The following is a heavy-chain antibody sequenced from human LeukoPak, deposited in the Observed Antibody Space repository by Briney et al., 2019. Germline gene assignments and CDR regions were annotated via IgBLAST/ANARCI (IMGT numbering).Heavy chain of an antibody. CDR1: GGSFSGYY. V-gene: IGHV4-34*01. CDR3: ARLTSNAYGSGSYAIAVFDY. CDR2: INHSGST. D-gene: IGHD3-10*01. J-gene: IGHJ4*02. Sequence: PSETLSLTCAVYGGSFSGYYWSWIRQPPGKGLEWIGEINHSGSTNYNPSLKSRVTISVDTSKNQFSLKLSSVTAADTAVYYCARLTSNAYGSGSYAIAVFDYWGQGTLVTVSS.